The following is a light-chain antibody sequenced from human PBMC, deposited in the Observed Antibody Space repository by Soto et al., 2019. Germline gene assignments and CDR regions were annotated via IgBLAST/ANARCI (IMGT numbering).Light chain of an antibody. CDR2: DVS. CDR1: SSDVGGYNY. J-gene: IGLJ2*01. V-gene: IGLV2-14*01. Sequence: HSALTQPASVSGSPGQSITISCTGTSSDVGGYNYVSWYQQHPGKAPKLMIYDVSNRPSGVSNRFSGSKSGNTASLTIPGLQAEDEADYYCSSYTRSSTQVFGGGTKLTVL. CDR3: SSYTRSSTQV.